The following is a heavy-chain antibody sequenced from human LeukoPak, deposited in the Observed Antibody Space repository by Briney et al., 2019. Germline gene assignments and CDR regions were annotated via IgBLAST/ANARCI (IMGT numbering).Heavy chain of an antibody. J-gene: IGHJ3*01. CDR2: INSDGSNT. V-gene: IGHV3-74*01. Sequence: PGGSLRLSCAASGSTFNTYWMHWARQDPGKGLVWVSRINSDGSNTIYTDSVKGRFTISRDNAKNTLYLQMNSLRPEDTAVYYCASGVSIWLGNAFDFWGQGTMVTVSS. D-gene: IGHD3-10*01. CDR1: GSTFNTYW. CDR3: ASGVSIWLGNAFDF.